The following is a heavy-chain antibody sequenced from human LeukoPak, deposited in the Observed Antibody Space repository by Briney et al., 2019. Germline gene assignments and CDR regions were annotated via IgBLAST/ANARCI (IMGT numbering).Heavy chain of an antibody. V-gene: IGHV3-21*06. CDR3: ARTMVILYYFDY. CDR2: ISTSSSYI. D-gene: IGHD3-10*01. J-gene: IGHJ4*02. CDR1: GFTFSSYT. Sequence: PGGSLRLSCAASGFTFSSYTMNWVRQAPGKGLEWVSSISTSSSYIYYADSLKGRFTISRDNAKNSLYLQMNRLRGEDTAVYYCARTMVILYYFDYWGQGTLVTVSS.